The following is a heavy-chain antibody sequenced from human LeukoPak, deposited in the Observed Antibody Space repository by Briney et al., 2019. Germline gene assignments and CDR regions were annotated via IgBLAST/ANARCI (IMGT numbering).Heavy chain of an antibody. V-gene: IGHV4-30-2*01. D-gene: IGHD6-13*01. CDR3: ARAGNYLAY. CDR2: IYHSGST. CDR1: GXXISSGGYS. Sequence: SQTLSLTCXVSGXXISSGGYSWSRIRQPPGKGLEWIGYIYHSGSTYYNPSLKSRVTISVDRSKNQFSLKLSSVTAADTAVYYCARAGNYLAYWGQGTLVTVSS. J-gene: IGHJ4*02.